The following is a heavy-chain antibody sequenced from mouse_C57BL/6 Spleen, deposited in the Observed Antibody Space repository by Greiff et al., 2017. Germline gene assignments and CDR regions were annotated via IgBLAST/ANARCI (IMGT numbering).Heavy chain of an antibody. CDR2: LYPGSGST. J-gene: IGHJ2*01. V-gene: IGHV1-55*01. CDR3: ARTRYGKSY. CDR1: GYTFTSYW. Sequence: QVPLQQPGAEFVKPGDSVKMSCKASGYTFTSYWITWVKQRPGQGLEWIGALYPGSGSTNYNEKFKSKATLTVDTSSSTAYMQLSSLTSEDSAVYYCARTRYGKSYWGQGTTLTVSS. D-gene: IGHD2-1*01.